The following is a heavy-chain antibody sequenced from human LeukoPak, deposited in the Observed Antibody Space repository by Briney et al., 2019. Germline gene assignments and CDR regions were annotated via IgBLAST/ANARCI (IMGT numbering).Heavy chain of an antibody. CDR1: GFIFSSYA. CDR3: AKPRIIGLGWAQFDY. Sequence: PGGSLRLSCAASGFIFSSYAMSWVRQTPEKGLEWVASFDGNADGTYYADSVKGRCTISRDNSKNTLYLQMNSLRAEDTAIYYCAKPRIIGLGWAQFDYWGQGSLVTVSS. J-gene: IGHJ4*02. V-gene: IGHV3-23*01. D-gene: IGHD2-15*01. CDR2: FDGNADGT.